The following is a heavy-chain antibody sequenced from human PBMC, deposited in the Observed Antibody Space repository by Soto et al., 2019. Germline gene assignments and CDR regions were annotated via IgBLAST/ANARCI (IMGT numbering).Heavy chain of an antibody. CDR1: GFTFSSYS. Sequence: PGGSLRLSCAASGFTFSSYSMNWVRQAPGKGLEWVSSISSSSSYIYYADSVKGRFTISRDNAKNSLYLQMNSLRAEDTAVYYCARDRTTMVRGVIINWFDPWGQGTLVTVSS. CDR3: ARDRTTMVRGVIINWFDP. D-gene: IGHD3-10*01. V-gene: IGHV3-21*01. CDR2: ISSSSSYI. J-gene: IGHJ5*02.